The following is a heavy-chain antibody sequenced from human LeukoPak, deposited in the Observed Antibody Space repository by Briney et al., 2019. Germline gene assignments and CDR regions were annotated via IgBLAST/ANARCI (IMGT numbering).Heavy chain of an antibody. CDR2: IYYSGST. J-gene: IGHJ4*02. CDR3: AGQYCSSTTCYDLFDY. CDR1: GGSISSSSYY. V-gene: IGHV4-39*01. D-gene: IGHD2-2*01. Sequence: SETLSLTCTVSGGSISSSSYYWGWIRQPPGEGLEWIGSIYYSGSTYYNPSLKSRVTISVDTSKNQFSLKLSSVTAADTALYYCAGQYCSSTTCYDLFDYWGQGTLVTVSS.